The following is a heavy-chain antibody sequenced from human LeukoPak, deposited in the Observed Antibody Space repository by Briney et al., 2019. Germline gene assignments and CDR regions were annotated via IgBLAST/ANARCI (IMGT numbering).Heavy chain of an antibody. CDR1: GGTFSSYA. V-gene: IGHV1-69*13. CDR3: ARVGIQLWGFDY. Sequence: SVKVSCKASGGTFSSYAISWLRQAPGQGLEWMGGIIPIFGTANYAQKFQGRVTITADESTSTAYMELSSLRSEDTAVYYCARVGIQLWGFDYWGQGTLVTVSS. CDR2: IIPIFGTA. J-gene: IGHJ4*02. D-gene: IGHD5-18*01.